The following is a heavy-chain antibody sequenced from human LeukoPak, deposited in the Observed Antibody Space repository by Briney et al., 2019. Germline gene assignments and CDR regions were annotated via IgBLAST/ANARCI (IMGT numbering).Heavy chain of an antibody. CDR2: IWYDGSNK. Sequence: PGGSLRLSCAASGFTFSSYGMHWVRQAPGKGLEWVAVIWYDGSNKYYADSVKGRFTISRDNSKNTLYLQMNSLRAEDTAVYYCARGARPRDIVVVVAATGVEDHWGQGTLVTVSS. CDR3: ARGARPRDIVVVVAATGVEDH. CDR1: GFTFSSYG. J-gene: IGHJ4*02. D-gene: IGHD2-15*01. V-gene: IGHV3-33*01.